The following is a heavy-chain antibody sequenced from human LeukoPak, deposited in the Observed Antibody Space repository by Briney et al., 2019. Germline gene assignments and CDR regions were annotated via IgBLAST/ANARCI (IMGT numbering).Heavy chain of an antibody. D-gene: IGHD6-19*01. V-gene: IGHV3-23*01. CDR3: AKGGGGWFKRYFDY. CDR1: GFTFSSYA. Sequence: GGSLRLSCAASGFTFSSYAMSCVRQAPGKGLEWVSAISGSGGSTYYADSVKGRFTISRDNSKNTLYLQMNSLRAEDTAVYYCAKGGGGWFKRYFDYWGQGTLVTVSS. CDR2: ISGSGGST. J-gene: IGHJ4*02.